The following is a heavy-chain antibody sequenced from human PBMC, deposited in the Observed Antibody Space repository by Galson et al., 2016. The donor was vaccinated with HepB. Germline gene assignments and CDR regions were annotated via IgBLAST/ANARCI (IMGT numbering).Heavy chain of an antibody. CDR3: ASDFVLGDYGSGRGDV. CDR1: GFLFSDYY. Sequence: SLRLSCAASGFLFSDYYMSWVPQVPGEGLQWISDISGSGSYTRYTDALQGRFAVSRDNVKKSLSLQITSSRVEDTAVYYRASDFVLGDYGSGRGDVWGQGTTVIVSS. V-gene: IGHV3-11*05. CDR2: ISGSGSYT. J-gene: IGHJ6*02. D-gene: IGHD3-10*01.